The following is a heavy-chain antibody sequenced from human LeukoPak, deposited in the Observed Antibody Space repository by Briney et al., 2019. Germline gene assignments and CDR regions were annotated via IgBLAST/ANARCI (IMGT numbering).Heavy chain of an antibody. CDR2: INHSGST. CDR1: GGSFSGYY. Sequence: SETLSLTCAVYGGSFSGYYWSWIRQPPGKGLEWIGEINHSGSTNYNPSLKSRVTISVDTSKNQFSLKLSSVTAADTAVYYCARTDPLYDSSGYYLDYWGQGTLVTVSS. V-gene: IGHV4-34*01. CDR3: ARTDPLYDSSGYYLDY. J-gene: IGHJ4*02. D-gene: IGHD3-22*01.